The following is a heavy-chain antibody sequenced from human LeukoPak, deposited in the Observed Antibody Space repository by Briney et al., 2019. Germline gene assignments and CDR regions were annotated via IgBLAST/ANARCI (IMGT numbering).Heavy chain of an antibody. J-gene: IGHJ3*02. D-gene: IGHD3-16*01. CDR2: ISSSSSYI. Sequence: KTGGSLRLSCTASGFTFSSDSMNWVRQAPGKGLEWVSSISSSSSYIYYADSVKGRFTISRDNAKNSLYLPMNSLRAEDTAVYYGARLGGLGVYDAFDIWGQGTMVTASS. V-gene: IGHV3-21*01. CDR3: ARLGGLGVYDAFDI. CDR1: GFTFSSDS.